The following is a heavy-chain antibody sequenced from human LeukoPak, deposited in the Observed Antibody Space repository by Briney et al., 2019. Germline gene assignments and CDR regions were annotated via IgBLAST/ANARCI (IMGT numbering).Heavy chain of an antibody. J-gene: IGHJ6*03. CDR1: GFTFSSYW. V-gene: IGHV3-7*01. Sequence: GGSLRLSCAASGFTFSSYWMCWVRQAPGKGLEWVANIKQDGSEKYYVDSVKGRFTISRDNAKNSLYLQMNSLRAEDTAVYYCARVSPDIYYYYYMDVWGKGTTVTISS. CDR2: IKQDGSEK. CDR3: ARVSPDIYYYYYMDV.